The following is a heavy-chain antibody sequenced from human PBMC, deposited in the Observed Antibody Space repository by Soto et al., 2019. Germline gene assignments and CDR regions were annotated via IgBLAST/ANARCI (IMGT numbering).Heavy chain of an antibody. Sequence: QVQLQQWGAGLLKPSETLSLTCAVYGGSFSGYYWTWIRQPPGKGLEWIGQINHGGSTIYNPSLTSRVTMSIDTSKNQFSLRLTSVTAAETGVYYCARARGRSSGWGAYYYYGLDVWGQGTTVTVSS. V-gene: IGHV4-34*01. J-gene: IGHJ6*02. CDR1: GGSFSGYY. D-gene: IGHD6-19*01. CDR3: ARARGRSSGWGAYYYYGLDV. CDR2: INHGGST.